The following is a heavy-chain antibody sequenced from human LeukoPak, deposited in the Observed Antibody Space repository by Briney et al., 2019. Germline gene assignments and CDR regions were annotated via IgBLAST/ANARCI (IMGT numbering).Heavy chain of an antibody. CDR2: ISAYNGNT. Sequence: ASVKVSCKASGYTFTGYGISWVRQAPGQGLEWMGWISAYNGNTNYAQKLQGRVTMTTDTSTSTAYMELRSLRSDDTAVYYCARDSWGDYSGDYWGQGTLVTVSS. J-gene: IGHJ4*02. D-gene: IGHD4-11*01. V-gene: IGHV1-18*01. CDR1: GYTFTGYG. CDR3: ARDSWGDYSGDY.